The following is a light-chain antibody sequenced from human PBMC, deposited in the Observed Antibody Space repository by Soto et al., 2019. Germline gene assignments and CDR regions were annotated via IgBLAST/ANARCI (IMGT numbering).Light chain of an antibody. V-gene: IGLV2-14*01. CDR3: SSYTSSSIPYV. CDR2: DVS. Sequence: QSALTQPASVSGSPGQSITISCTGTNSDVGDYNFVSWYQQHPGKAPKLMIYDVSNRPSGVSNRFSGSKSGNTASLNISGLQAEDEADYYCSSYTSSSIPYVFGIGTKVTVL. CDR1: NSDVGDYNF. J-gene: IGLJ1*01.